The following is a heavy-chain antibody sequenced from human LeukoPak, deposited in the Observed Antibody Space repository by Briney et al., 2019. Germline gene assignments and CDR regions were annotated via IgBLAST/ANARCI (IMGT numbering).Heavy chain of an antibody. CDR1: GYSISSGYY. CDR3: ARRQGYCSGGSCYSGYYFDY. J-gene: IGHJ4*02. Sequence: SETLSLTCAVSGYSISSGYYWGWIRQPPGKGLEWIGSIYHSGSTYYNPSLKSRVTISVDTSKNQFSLKLSSVTAADTAVYYCARRQGYCSGGSCYSGYYFDYWAREPWSPSPQ. V-gene: IGHV4-38-2*01. D-gene: IGHD2-15*01. CDR2: IYHSGST.